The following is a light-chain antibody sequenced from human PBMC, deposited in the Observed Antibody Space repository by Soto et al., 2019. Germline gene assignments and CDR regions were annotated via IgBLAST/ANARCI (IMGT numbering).Light chain of an antibody. Sequence: QALLTQPSSLSVSPGQSITISCTGTISDIGGYNYVSWYQQHPGKVPKLMIFEVSNLPSGVSYRFSGSKSGNTASLTISGLQAEDEADYYCSSYTGSSTIYVFGTGTKVNV. CDR3: SSYTGSSTIYV. CDR1: ISDIGGYNY. CDR2: EVS. V-gene: IGLV2-14*01. J-gene: IGLJ1*01.